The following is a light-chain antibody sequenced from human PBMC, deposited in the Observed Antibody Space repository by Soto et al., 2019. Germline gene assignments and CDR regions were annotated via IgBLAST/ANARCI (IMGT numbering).Light chain of an antibody. CDR1: QSVSNN. J-gene: IGKJ5*01. CDR2: YAS. CDR3: QQYNNWPPIT. Sequence: EIMMTQSPATLSVSPGERATLSCRASQSVSNNLAWYQQKPGQAPRLLIYYASTRATGIPVRFSGSGSGTAFTLTISSLQSEDFALYYCQQYNNWPPITFGQGTRLEIK. V-gene: IGKV3-15*01.